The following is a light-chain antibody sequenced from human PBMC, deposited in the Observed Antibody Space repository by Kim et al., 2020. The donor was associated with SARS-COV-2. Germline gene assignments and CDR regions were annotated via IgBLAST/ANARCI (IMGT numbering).Light chain of an antibody. V-gene: IGKV1-8*01. CDR2: AAS. J-gene: IGKJ1*01. Sequence: AIRITQSPSSLSASTGDRVTITCRASQGVSSYLAWYQQKSGQAPKLLMYAASTLQSGVPSRFSGSGSGTEFTLTISCLQSEDFATYYCQQYYDYPPTFGQGTKVEIK. CDR3: QQYYDYPPT. CDR1: QGVSSY.